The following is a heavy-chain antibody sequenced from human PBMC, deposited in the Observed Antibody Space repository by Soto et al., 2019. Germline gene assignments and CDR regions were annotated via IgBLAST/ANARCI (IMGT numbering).Heavy chain of an antibody. Sequence: EVQLLQSGGGVVQPGGSLRLSCAVSGFSFNNYAMNWVRLAPGKGLEWVSSISGGGTGTYSADAVRGRFTISSEKSRNTVYLQMSSLRAEDTAVYYCAKGHYYDNVGNWVANQAFDSWGQGSLVTVSS. J-gene: IGHJ4*02. CDR2: ISGGGTGT. CDR3: AKGHYYDNVGNWVANQAFDS. V-gene: IGHV3-23*01. CDR1: GFSFNNYA. D-gene: IGHD3-22*01.